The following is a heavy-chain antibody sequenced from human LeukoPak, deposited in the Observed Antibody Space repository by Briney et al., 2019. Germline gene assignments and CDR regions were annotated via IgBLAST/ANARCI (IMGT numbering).Heavy chain of an antibody. D-gene: IGHD6-19*01. J-gene: IGHJ3*02. Sequence: GGSLRLSCAASGFTFSSYSMNWVRQAPGKGLEWVSYISSSSSTIYYADSVKGRFTISRDNAKNSLYLQMNSLRAEDTAVYYCARVAGNDAFDIWGQGTMVTVSS. CDR2: ISSSSSTI. CDR1: GFTFSSYS. CDR3: ARVAGNDAFDI. V-gene: IGHV3-48*04.